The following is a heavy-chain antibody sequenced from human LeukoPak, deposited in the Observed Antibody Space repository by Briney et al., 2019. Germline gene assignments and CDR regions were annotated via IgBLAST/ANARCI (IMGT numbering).Heavy chain of an antibody. V-gene: IGHV3-33*06. J-gene: IGHJ4*02. Sequence: PGRSLRLSCAASGLSFSDYGMHWVRQAPGKGLEWVAVIWSDGSNKYYADSVKGRFTISRDNSKSTLYLQMNTLRADDTAVYYCAKDDGSSFSYFDYWGQGTLVTVSS. D-gene: IGHD6-6*01. CDR3: AKDDGSSFSYFDY. CDR2: IWSDGSNK. CDR1: GLSFSDYG.